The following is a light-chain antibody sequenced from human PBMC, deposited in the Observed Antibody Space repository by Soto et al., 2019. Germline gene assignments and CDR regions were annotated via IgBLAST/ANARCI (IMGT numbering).Light chain of an antibody. J-gene: IGLJ2*01. V-gene: IGLV2-11*01. CDR2: DVS. CDR3: CSYAGGYTHAV. CDR1: SSDVGGYNY. Sequence: QSALTQPASVSGSPGQSITISCTGTSSDVGGYNYVSWYQQHPGKVPKLIIYDVSKRPSGVPDRFSGSKSGNTASLTISGLQAEDEADYYCCSYAGGYTHAVFGGGTKLTVL.